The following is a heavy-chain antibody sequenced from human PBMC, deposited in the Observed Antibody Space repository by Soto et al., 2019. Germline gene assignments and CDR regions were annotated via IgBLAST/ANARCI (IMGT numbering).Heavy chain of an antibody. V-gene: IGHV3-33*01. CDR3: ARDKENEYSSSNWFDY. Sequence: GGSLRLSCAASGFTFSSYGMHWVRQAPGKGLEWVAVIWYDGSNKYYADSVKGRFTISRDNSKNTLYLQMNSLRAEDTAVYYCARDKENEYSSSNWFDYWGKGTLVTVSS. D-gene: IGHD6-6*01. CDR1: GFTFSSYG. CDR2: IWYDGSNK. J-gene: IGHJ4*02.